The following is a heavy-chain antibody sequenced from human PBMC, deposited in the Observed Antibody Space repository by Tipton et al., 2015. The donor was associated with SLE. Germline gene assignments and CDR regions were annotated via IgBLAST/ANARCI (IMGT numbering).Heavy chain of an antibody. J-gene: IGHJ4*02. Sequence: TLSLTCAVYGGSFSAYYWIWNRQPPGKGLEWIGEINHSGSTNYNPSLKSRVTISVDTSKNQFSLKLSSVTAADTAVYYCARRCMRGMVYWGQGTLVTVSS. CDR2: INHSGST. CDR3: ARRCMRGMVY. CDR1: GGSFSAYY. D-gene: IGHD2-8*01. V-gene: IGHV4-34*01.